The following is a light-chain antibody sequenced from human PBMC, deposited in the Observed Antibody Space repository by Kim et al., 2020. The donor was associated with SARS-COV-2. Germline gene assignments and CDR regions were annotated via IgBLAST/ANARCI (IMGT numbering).Light chain of an antibody. CDR2: GGS. CDR1: QSVSSSY. CDR3: QQDGSSLYT. J-gene: IGKJ2*01. V-gene: IGKV3-20*01. Sequence: EIVLTQSPGTLTLSPGERATLSCRASQSVSSSYLAWYQQKPGQAPRLLIYGGSSRATGIPDRFSGSGSGTDFTLTISRLEPEDFAVYYCQQDGSSLYTFGQGTKLEI.